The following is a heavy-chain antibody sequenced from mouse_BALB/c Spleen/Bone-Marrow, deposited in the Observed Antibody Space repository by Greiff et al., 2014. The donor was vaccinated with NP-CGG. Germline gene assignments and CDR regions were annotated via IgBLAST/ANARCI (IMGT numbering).Heavy chain of an antibody. CDR3: ARAGGYDGFAY. Sequence: QVQLKQSGAELVKPGASVKLSCKASGYTFTSYWMHWVKQRPGQGLEWIGEINPSNGRADYNEKFRSKATLTVDRSSSTAYTQLSSLTSEDSAVYYCARAGGYDGFAYWGQGTLVTVSA. CDR2: INPSNGRA. V-gene: IGHV1S81*02. J-gene: IGHJ3*01. D-gene: IGHD2-2*01. CDR1: GYTFTSYW.